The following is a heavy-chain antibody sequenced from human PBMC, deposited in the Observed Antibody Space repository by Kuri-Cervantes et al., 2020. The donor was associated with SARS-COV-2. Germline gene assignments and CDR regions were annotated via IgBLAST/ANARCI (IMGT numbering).Heavy chain of an antibody. CDR3: AKDSDTAMVTIFDY. Sequence: LSLTCAASGFTVSSNYMSWVRQAPGKGLEWVSAISGSGGSTYYADSVKGRFTISRDNSKNTLYLQMNSLRAEDTAVYYCAKDSDTAMVTIFDYWGQGTLVTGYS. CDR1: GFTVSSNY. J-gene: IGHJ4*02. CDR2: ISGSGGST. V-gene: IGHV3-23*01. D-gene: IGHD5-18*01.